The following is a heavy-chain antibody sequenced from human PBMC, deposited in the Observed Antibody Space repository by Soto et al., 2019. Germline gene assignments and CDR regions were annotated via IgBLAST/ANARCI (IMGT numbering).Heavy chain of an antibody. CDR3: ARDSGYCSSTSCYRDYYYGMDV. CDR1: GYTFTGYY. D-gene: IGHD2-2*02. V-gene: IGHV1-2*02. Sequence: QVQLVQSGAEVKKPGASVKVSCKASGYTFTGYYMHWVRQATGQGLEWMGWINPNSGGTNYAQKFQGRVTMTRDTSISTAYMELSRLRCDDTAVYYCARDSGYCSSTSCYRDYYYGMDVWGQGTTVTVSS. CDR2: INPNSGGT. J-gene: IGHJ6*02.